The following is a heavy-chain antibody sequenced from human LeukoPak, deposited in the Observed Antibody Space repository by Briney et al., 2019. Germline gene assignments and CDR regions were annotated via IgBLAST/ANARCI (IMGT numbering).Heavy chain of an antibody. CDR3: AREGGWPN. CDR1: VFTFSTSW. CDR2: INQDGSGK. J-gene: IGHJ4*02. Sequence: PGGCLRLFCAASVFTFSTSWMSWVRQAPGKGLEWVANINQDGSGKYYVDSVKGRFTISRDNAKNSVYLQMNSLRAEDTAVYYCAREGGWPNWGQGTLVTVSS. D-gene: IGHD6-19*01. V-gene: IGHV3-7*01.